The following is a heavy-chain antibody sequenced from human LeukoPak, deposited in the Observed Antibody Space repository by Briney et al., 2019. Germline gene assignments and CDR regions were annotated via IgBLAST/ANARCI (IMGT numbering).Heavy chain of an antibody. J-gene: IGHJ4*02. CDR3: GRDSGSYGNDY. CDR2: IYYRGDT. V-gene: IGHV4-39*01. Sequence: SETLSLTCTVSGGSITSSGYYWGWVRQPLGKGLEWVGSIYYRGDTFYNPSLKSRVTIYIDTPKNQFSLKLSSVTAADTAVYYCGRDSGSYGNDYWGQGTLVTVSS. D-gene: IGHD1-26*01. CDR1: GGSITSSGYY.